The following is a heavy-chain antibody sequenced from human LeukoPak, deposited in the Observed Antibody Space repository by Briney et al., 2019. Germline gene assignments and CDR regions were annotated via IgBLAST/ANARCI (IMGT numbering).Heavy chain of an antibody. Sequence: GGSLRLSCAAPGFTSSDHYMDWVRQAPGKGLEWVGRIRSKADRYSTEYAAPVKGRFTILRDDSKNSVYLQMSSLKTEDSAVYYCARGGPYSTSNYWGQGTLVTVSS. J-gene: IGHJ4*02. V-gene: IGHV3-72*01. D-gene: IGHD6-13*01. CDR1: GFTSSDHY. CDR2: IRSKADRYST. CDR3: ARGGPYSTSNY.